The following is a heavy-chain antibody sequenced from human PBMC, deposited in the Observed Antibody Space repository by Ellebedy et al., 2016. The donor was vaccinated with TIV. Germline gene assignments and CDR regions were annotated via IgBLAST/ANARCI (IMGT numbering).Heavy chain of an antibody. CDR3: ARGLAYCGGDCYS. Sequence: GGSLRLXXEASGFTLSNYAINWVRQAPGKGLEWVSGIGDSVHNTYYVNSVKGRFTISRDDSKNTVYFQMNNLRAEDTAVYYCARGLAYCGGDCYSWGQGTLVTVSS. CDR2: IGDSVHNT. V-gene: IGHV3-23*01. J-gene: IGHJ4*02. CDR1: GFTLSNYA. D-gene: IGHD2-21*02.